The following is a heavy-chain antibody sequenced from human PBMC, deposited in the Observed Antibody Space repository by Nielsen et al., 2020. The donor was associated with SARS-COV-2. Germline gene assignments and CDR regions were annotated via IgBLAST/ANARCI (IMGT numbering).Heavy chain of an antibody. CDR2: IKQDGSEK. CDR1: GFTFSSYW. CDR3: ARDDYVWGSYRYYKPGDY. J-gene: IGHJ4*02. V-gene: IGHV3-7*01. D-gene: IGHD3-16*02. Sequence: GESLKIPCAASGFTFSSYWMSWVRQAPGKGLEWVANIKQDGSEKYYVDSVKGRFTISRDNAKNSLYLQMNSLRAEDTAVYYCARDDYVWGSYRYYKPGDYWGQGTLVTVSS.